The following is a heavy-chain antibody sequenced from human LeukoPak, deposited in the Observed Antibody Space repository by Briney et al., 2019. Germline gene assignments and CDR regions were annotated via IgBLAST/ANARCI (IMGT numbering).Heavy chain of an antibody. CDR2: IILIFGTA. V-gene: IGHV1-69*13. J-gene: IGHJ4*02. CDR1: GGTFSSYA. CDR3: ARAARGFYDSSGYSFDY. Sequence: SVKVSCKASGGTFSSYAISWVRQAPGQGLEWVGGIILIFGTANYAQKFQGRVTITADESTSTAYMELSSLRSEDTAVYYCARAARGFYDSSGYSFDYWGQGTLVTVSS. D-gene: IGHD3-22*01.